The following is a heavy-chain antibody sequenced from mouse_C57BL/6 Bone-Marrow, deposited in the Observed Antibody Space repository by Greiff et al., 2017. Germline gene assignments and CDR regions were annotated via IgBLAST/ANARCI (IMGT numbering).Heavy chain of an antibody. CDR3: ATPPDGYYPFAY. CDR1: GFSLTSYA. V-gene: IGHV2-9-1*01. CDR2: IWTGGGT. Sequence: VKLVESGPGLVAPSQSLSITCTVSGFSLTSYAISWVRQPPGKGLEWLGVIWTGGGTNYNSALKSSLSISKDNSKSQVFLKMTNLQTDDTARYYCATPPDGYYPFAYWGQGTLVTVSA. D-gene: IGHD2-3*01. J-gene: IGHJ3*01.